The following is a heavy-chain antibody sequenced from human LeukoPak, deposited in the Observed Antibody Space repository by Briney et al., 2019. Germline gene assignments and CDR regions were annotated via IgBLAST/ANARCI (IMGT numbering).Heavy chain of an antibody. CDR3: TRVWSSSSADY. J-gene: IGHJ4*02. D-gene: IGHD6-6*01. V-gene: IGHV3-74*01. CDR2: ISSDGSDT. Sequence: LPGGSLRLSCAASGFSFSTYWMTWVRHAPGKGLEWVSRISSDGSDTAYADSVKGRFTISRDNTKNTLYLQMNSLRGDDTAVYFCTRVWSSSSADYWGQGTLVTVSS. CDR1: GFSFSTYW.